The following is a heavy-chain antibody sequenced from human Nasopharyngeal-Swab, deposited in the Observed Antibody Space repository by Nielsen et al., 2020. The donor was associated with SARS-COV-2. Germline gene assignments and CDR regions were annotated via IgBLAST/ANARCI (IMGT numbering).Heavy chain of an antibody. CDR1: GYSFTSYW. CDR3: ARRGITIFYGGFDP. V-gene: IGHV5-51*01. D-gene: IGHD3-9*01. Sequence: GESLKISCEASGYSFTSYWIGWVRQMPGKGLEWMWIIYPGDTDTRYSPSFQGQVTISNDKSTTTAYLQWSSLKASDTAMYYCARRGITIFYGGFDPWGQGTLVTVSS. J-gene: IGHJ5*02. CDR2: IYPGDTDT.